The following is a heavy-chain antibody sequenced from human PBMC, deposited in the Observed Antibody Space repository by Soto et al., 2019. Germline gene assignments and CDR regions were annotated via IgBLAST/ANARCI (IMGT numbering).Heavy chain of an antibody. D-gene: IGHD4-4*01. CDR3: ARAIPTYSNYVDYFDY. CDR1: GGSISIWGYY. V-gene: IGHV4-31*03. CDR2: IYYSGST. Sequence: TSETLSLTCTVAGGSISIWGYYWSRIRQHPGKGLEWIGYIYYSGSTYYNPSLKSRVTISVDTSKNQFSLKLSSVTAADTAVYYCARAIPTYSNYVDYFDYWGQGTLVTVSS. J-gene: IGHJ4*02.